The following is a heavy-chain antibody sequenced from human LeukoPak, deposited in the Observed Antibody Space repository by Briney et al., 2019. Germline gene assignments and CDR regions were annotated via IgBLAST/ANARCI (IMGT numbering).Heavy chain of an antibody. V-gene: IGHV1-8*01. CDR1: GYTLTSYD. CDR2: MNPNSGNT. Sequence: ASVKVSCKASGYTLTSYDINWVRQATGQGLEWMGWMNPNSGNTGYAQKFQGRVTMTRNTSISTAYMELSSLRSEDTAVYYCARGSIVATRFDPWGQGTLVTVSS. D-gene: IGHD5-12*01. CDR3: ARGSIVATRFDP. J-gene: IGHJ5*02.